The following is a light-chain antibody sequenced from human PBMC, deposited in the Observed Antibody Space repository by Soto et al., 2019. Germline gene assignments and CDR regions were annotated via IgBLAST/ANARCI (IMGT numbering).Light chain of an antibody. CDR2: INSDGSH. Sequence: QSVLTQSPSASASLGASVKFTCTLSSGHSSNAVAWHQQQPEKGPRFLMKINSDGSHSKGDGIPDRFSGSSSGAERYLTISSLQSEDEADYYCQTWGTGTVVFGGGTQLTVL. CDR1: SGHSSNA. J-gene: IGLJ2*01. V-gene: IGLV4-69*01. CDR3: QTWGTGTVV.